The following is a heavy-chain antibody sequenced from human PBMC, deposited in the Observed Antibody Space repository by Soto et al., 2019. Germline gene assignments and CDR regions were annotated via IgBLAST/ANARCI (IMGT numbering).Heavy chain of an antibody. V-gene: IGHV1-3*01. CDR1: GYTFTSYA. Sequence: ASVKVSCKASGYTFTSYAMHWVRQAPGQRLEWMGWINAGNGNTKYSQKFQGRVTITRDTSASTAYMELSSLRSEDTAVYYCARAGPVAVAARYYFDYWGQGTLVTVS. J-gene: IGHJ4*02. D-gene: IGHD6-19*01. CDR3: ARAGPVAVAARYYFDY. CDR2: INAGNGNT.